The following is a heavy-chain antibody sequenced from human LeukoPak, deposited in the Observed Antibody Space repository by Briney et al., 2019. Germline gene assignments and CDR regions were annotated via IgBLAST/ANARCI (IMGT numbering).Heavy chain of an antibody. Sequence: PSETLSLTCPVSGSSISNDYFWGWIRQPPGKGLEWLGSIYHSGSTYYNPSLKSRVTISVDTSKTQFSLRLTSVTAADTAVYYCARDGRGYCSSTSCYLDAFDIWGQGTMVTVSS. CDR1: GSSISNDYF. J-gene: IGHJ3*02. V-gene: IGHV4-38-2*02. CDR2: IYHSGST. D-gene: IGHD2-2*01. CDR3: ARDGRGYCSSTSCYLDAFDI.